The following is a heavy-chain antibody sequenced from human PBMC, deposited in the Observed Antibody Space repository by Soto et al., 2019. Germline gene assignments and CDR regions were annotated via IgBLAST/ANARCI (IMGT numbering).Heavy chain of an antibody. CDR3: AIHAAGTTPIFDY. J-gene: IGHJ4*02. V-gene: IGHV1-24*01. CDR1: GYTLTELS. CDR2: FDPEDGET. D-gene: IGHD6-13*01. Sequence: ASVKVSCKVSGYTLTELSMHWVLQAPGKGLEWMGGFDPEDGETIYAQKFQGRVTMTEDTSTDTAYMELSSLRSEDTAVYYCAIHAAGTTPIFDYWGQGTLVTVSS.